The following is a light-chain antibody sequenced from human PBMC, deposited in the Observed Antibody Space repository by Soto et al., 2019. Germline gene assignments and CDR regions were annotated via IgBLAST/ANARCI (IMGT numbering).Light chain of an antibody. V-gene: IGKV1-9*01. CDR3: QLLNSYPFLT. Sequence: DIQLTQSPSFLSASVGDRVTITCRASQGISSYLAWYQQKPGKAPKLLIYAASTLQSGVPSRFSGSGSGTEFTLTFSSLQPEDFATYYCQLLNSYPFLTFGGGTKVEIK. CDR2: AAS. CDR1: QGISSY. J-gene: IGKJ4*01.